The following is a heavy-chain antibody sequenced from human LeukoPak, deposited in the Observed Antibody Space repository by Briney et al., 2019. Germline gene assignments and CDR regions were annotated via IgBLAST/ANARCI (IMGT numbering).Heavy chain of an antibody. CDR3: ARIAVAGTDFDY. CDR1: GFTFSTYW. CDR2: IYSGGST. V-gene: IGHV3-53*01. D-gene: IGHD6-19*01. J-gene: IGHJ4*02. Sequence: GGSLRLSCADSGFTFSTYWMSWVRQAPGKGLEWVSVIYSGGSTYYADSVKGRFTISRDNSKNTLYLQMNSLRAEDTAVYYCARIAVAGTDFDYWGQGTLVTVSS.